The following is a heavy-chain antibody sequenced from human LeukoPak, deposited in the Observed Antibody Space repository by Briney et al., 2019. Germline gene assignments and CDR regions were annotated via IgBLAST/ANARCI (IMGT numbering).Heavy chain of an antibody. J-gene: IGHJ4*02. V-gene: IGHV3-7*01. CDR2: MDPSGSQK. Sequence: GGSLRLSCAASGFTFNRSWMNWVRQAPGKGLEWVANMDPSGSQKRYVDSVKGRFVISKDNPGASLYLDMYSLRAEDTAIYYCAIWTSGNYWGQGTLVTVSS. CDR1: GFTFNRSW. CDR3: AIWTSGNY. D-gene: IGHD1-1*01.